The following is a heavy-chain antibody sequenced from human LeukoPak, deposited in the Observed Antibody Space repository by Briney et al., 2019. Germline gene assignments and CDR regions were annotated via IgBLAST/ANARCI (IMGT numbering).Heavy chain of an antibody. CDR3: ANDAQRGFTYSNSLDK. Sequence: GGSLTLSSATSGFTFSHYRMHWLGQAPGKGVEWLALIWSGGTNIYYGDPVKGRFTISRDNSQRTVYLPMHSLRAEDTAVYYCANDAQRGFTYSNSLDKWGQGTLVTVSS. CDR2: IWSGGTNI. D-gene: IGHD4-11*01. V-gene: IGHV3-30*02. CDR1: GFTFSHYR. J-gene: IGHJ4*02.